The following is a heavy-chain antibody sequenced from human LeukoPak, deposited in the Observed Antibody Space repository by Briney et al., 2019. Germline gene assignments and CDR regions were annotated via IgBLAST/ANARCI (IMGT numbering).Heavy chain of an antibody. CDR3: ARDYDILTGVGDAFDI. J-gene: IGHJ3*02. Sequence: GGSLRLSCAASGFTFSSYSMNWVRQAPRKGLEWVSSISSSSSYIYYEDSVTGRFTISRDNANNSLYLQINSLRAEDPAVYYCARDYDILTGVGDAFDIWGEGTMGTVSS. D-gene: IGHD3-9*01. CDR1: GFTFSSYS. V-gene: IGHV3-21*01. CDR2: ISSSSSYI.